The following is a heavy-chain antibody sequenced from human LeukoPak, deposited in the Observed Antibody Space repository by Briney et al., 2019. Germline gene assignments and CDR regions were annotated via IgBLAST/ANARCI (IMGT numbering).Heavy chain of an antibody. D-gene: IGHD2-15*01. CDR3: AAIPYCSGGSCYSDYGYYFDY. Sequence: ASVKVSCKVSGYTLTELSMHWVRQAPGKGLEWMGGFDPEDGETIYAQKFQGRVTMTEDTSTDTAYMELSSLRSKDTAVYYCAAIPYCSGGSCYSDYGYYFDYWGQGTLVTVSS. CDR1: GYTLTELS. V-gene: IGHV1-24*01. J-gene: IGHJ4*02. CDR2: FDPEDGET.